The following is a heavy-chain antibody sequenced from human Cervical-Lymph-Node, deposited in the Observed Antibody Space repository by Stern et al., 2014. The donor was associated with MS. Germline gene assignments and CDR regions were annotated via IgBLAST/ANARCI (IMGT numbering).Heavy chain of an antibody. CDR1: GNALTSFG. D-gene: IGHD6-13*01. Sequence: QVQLVESGPEVQKPGASVKVSCKPSGNALTSFGIIWVRQAPGQGPEWMGWFSAYTVNTTYAPRFQGRVTFTADTSTRTAYMALRSLTSDDTAIYYCARGDSSTWRGYGMDVWGQGTTVIVSS. J-gene: IGHJ6*02. CDR3: ARGDSSTWRGYGMDV. CDR2: FSAYTVNT. V-gene: IGHV1-18*01.